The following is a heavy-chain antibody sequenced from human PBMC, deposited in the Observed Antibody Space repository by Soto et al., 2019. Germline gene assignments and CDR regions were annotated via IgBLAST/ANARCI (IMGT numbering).Heavy chain of an antibody. J-gene: IGHJ4*02. CDR2: TNPNSGAT. CDR1: GYTFIDSF. Sequence: QVHLVQSGAEVKKPGASVKVSCTASGYTFIDSFIHWFRQAPGQGLEWMGWTNPNSGATEFAQKFQGRVTMTRDTSISTAYMELSRLKSDDTAVYYCARGLGGYDLYGPDSWGQGTLVTVS. V-gene: IGHV1-2*02. D-gene: IGHD5-12*01. CDR3: ARGLGGYDLYGPDS.